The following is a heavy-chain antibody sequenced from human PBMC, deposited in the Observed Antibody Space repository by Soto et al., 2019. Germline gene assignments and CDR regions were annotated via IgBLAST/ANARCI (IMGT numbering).Heavy chain of an antibody. CDR3: AKDDIPVVAASSHLDY. Sequence: PGGSLRLSCAASGFTFSSYGMHWVRQAPGKGLEWVAVISYDGSNKYYADSVKGRFTISRDNSKNTLYLQMNSLRAEDTAVYYCAKDDIPVVAASSHLDYWGQETLVTVSS. CDR1: GFTFSSYG. D-gene: IGHD2-15*01. J-gene: IGHJ4*02. V-gene: IGHV3-30*18. CDR2: ISYDGSNK.